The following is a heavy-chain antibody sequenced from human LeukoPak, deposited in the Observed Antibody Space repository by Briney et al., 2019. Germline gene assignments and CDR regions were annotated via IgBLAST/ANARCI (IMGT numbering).Heavy chain of an antibody. D-gene: IGHD3-16*02. CDR1: GYTFTSYY. J-gene: IGHJ6*03. CDR3: ARDIRIDYYYYMDV. V-gene: IGHV1-46*01. CDR2: INPRGGST. Sequence: ASVKVSCKASGYTFTSYYMHWVRQAPGQGLEWMGIINPRGGSTSYAQKFQDRVIMTRDTSMSTVYMELNSLRSDDTAVYYCARDIRIDYYYYMDVWGKGTTVTVSS.